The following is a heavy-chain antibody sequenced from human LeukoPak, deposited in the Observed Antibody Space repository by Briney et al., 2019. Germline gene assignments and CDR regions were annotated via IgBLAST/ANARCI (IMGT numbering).Heavy chain of an antibody. Sequence: PGRSLRLSCAASGFTFSSYAMQWVRQAPGKGLEWVAVISSDESTKYYADSVKGRFTISRDNYKNTLYLQMNSLRAEDTAVYYCARHQHLAYYDILTGYPGDAFDIWGQGTMVTVSS. CDR1: GFTFSSYA. CDR2: ISSDESTK. J-gene: IGHJ3*02. D-gene: IGHD3-9*01. CDR3: ARHQHLAYYDILTGYPGDAFDI. V-gene: IGHV3-30-3*01.